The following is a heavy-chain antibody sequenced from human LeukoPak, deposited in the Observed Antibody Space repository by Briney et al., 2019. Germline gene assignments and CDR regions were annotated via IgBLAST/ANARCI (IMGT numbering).Heavy chain of an antibody. CDR3: AKAPPYYDFWSAFDY. J-gene: IGHJ4*02. CDR1: GFTFSSYA. Sequence: GGSPRLSCAASGFTFSSYAMSWVRQAPGKGLEWVLAISGSGGSTYYADSVKGRFTISRDNSKNTLYLQMNSLRAEDTAVHYCAKAPPYYDFWSAFDYWGQGTLVTVSS. CDR2: ISGSGGST. V-gene: IGHV3-23*01. D-gene: IGHD3-3*01.